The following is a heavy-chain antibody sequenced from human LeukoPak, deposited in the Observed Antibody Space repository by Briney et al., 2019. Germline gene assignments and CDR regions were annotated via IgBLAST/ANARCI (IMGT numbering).Heavy chain of an antibody. V-gene: IGHV1-69*05. Sequence: SVKVSCKASGGTFSSYAISWVRQAPGQGLEWIGGIIPIFGTANYAQKFQGRVTMTTDTSTSTAYMELRSLRSDDTAVYYCARPVAATPLGYYYGMDVWGQGTTVTVSS. CDR1: GGTFSSYA. CDR3: ARPVAATPLGYYYGMDV. CDR2: IIPIFGTA. D-gene: IGHD2-15*01. J-gene: IGHJ6*02.